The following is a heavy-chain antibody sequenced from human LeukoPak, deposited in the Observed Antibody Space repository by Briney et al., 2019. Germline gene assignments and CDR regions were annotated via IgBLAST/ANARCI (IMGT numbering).Heavy chain of an antibody. J-gene: IGHJ5*02. CDR2: IRYDGSNK. CDR1: GFTFSSYG. Sequence: GGSLRLSCAASGFTFSSYGMHWVRQAPGKGLEWVAFIRYDGSNKYYADSVKGRFTISRDNSKNTLYLQMNSLRAEDTAVYYCAKLGSGFGELSGGWFDPWGQGTLVTVSS. D-gene: IGHD3-10*01. V-gene: IGHV3-30*02. CDR3: AKLGSGFGELSGGWFDP.